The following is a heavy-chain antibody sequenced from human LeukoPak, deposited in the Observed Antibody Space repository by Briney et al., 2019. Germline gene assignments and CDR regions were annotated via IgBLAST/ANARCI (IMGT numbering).Heavy chain of an antibody. CDR3: ARQYGSGSYIAFDI. D-gene: IGHD3-10*01. Sequence: SETLSLTCTVSGGSISSYYWSWIRQPAGKGLEWIGRIYTSGSTNYNPSLKSRVTMSVDTSKNQFSLKLGSVTAADTAVYYCARQYGSGSYIAFDICGQGTMVTVSS. J-gene: IGHJ3*02. CDR2: IYTSGST. V-gene: IGHV4-4*07. CDR1: GGSISSYY.